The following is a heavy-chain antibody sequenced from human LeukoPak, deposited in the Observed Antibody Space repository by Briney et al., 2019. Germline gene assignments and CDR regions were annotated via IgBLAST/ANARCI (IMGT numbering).Heavy chain of an antibody. Sequence: PGGSLRLSCAASGFTFSSYSMNWVRQAPGKGLEWVSYISSSSSTIYYADSVKGRFTISRDNAKNSLYLQMNSLRAEDTAVYYCARAVLNDLTLRNYYYYMDVWGKGTTVTVSS. J-gene: IGHJ6*03. CDR2: ISSSSSTI. CDR1: GFTFSSYS. V-gene: IGHV3-48*01. D-gene: IGHD3-3*01. CDR3: ARAVLNDLTLRNYYYYMDV.